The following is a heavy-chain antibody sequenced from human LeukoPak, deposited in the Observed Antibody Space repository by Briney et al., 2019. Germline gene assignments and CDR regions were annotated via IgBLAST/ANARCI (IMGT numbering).Heavy chain of an antibody. D-gene: IGHD5-18*01. V-gene: IGHV1-2*02. Sequence: GASVKVSCKASGFTFIGYYMHWVRQAPGHGLEWMGWINPNSGGTNYAQKFQGRVTMTRDTSISTAYMELSRLRSDDTAVYYCASAGYSYGSGKYYYGLDVWGQGTTVTVSS. CDR3: ASAGYSYGSGKYYYGLDV. CDR1: GFTFIGYY. CDR2: INPNSGGT. J-gene: IGHJ6*02.